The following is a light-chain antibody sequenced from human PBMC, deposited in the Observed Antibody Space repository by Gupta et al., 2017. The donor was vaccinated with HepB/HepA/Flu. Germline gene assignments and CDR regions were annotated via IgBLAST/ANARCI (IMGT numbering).Light chain of an antibody. J-gene: IGKJ5*01. CDR2: STS. CDR3: QQYENWPPIT. V-gene: IGKV3-15*01. Sequence: EVVMTQSQATLSVSPGERASQSVRNNLAWYQHKPGQAPRLLIYSTSTSATGVPTRFSGSGSGTEFTLTISSLQSEDFAVYYCQQYENWPPITFGQGTRLDIK. CDR1: QSVRNN.